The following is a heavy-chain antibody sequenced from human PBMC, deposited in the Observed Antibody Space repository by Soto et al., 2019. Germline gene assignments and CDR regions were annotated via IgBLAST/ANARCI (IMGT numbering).Heavy chain of an antibody. J-gene: IGHJ3*02. V-gene: IGHV4-59*08. CDR2: IYYSGST. Sequence: QVQLQESGPGLVKPSETLSLTCTVSGGSISSYYWSWIRQPPGKGLEWIGYIYYSGSTNYNPSLKXXVXXSVDTSKNQFSLKLSSVTAADTAVYYCARRWGYDIWGQGTMVTVSS. D-gene: IGHD1-26*01. CDR1: GGSISSYY. CDR3: ARRWGYDI.